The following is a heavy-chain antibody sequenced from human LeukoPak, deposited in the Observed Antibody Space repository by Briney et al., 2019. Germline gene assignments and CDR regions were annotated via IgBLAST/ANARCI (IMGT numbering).Heavy chain of an antibody. J-gene: IGHJ6*02. Sequence: GGSLRLSCAASGFTFSSYSMNWVRQAPGKGLEWVSYISSNSNLIYYADSVKGRFTISRDNAKNSLYLQMNSLRDEDTAVYYCARDGYKTYGMDVWGQGTTDTVSS. CDR3: ARDGYKTYGMDV. V-gene: IGHV3-48*02. D-gene: IGHD5-24*01. CDR1: GFTFSSYS. CDR2: ISSNSNLI.